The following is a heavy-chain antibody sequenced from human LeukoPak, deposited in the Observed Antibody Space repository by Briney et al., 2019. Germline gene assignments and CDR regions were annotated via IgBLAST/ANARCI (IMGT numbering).Heavy chain of an antibody. CDR1: GYTFTSYG. Sequence: ASVKVSCKASGYTFTSYGISWVRQAPGQGLEWMGWISGYSGNTNYAQKFQGRVTMTTDTSTSTACMELRSLRSGDTAVYYCAREGYYDSSGAPDYWGQGTLVTVSS. CDR3: AREGYYDSSGAPDY. J-gene: IGHJ4*02. CDR2: ISGYSGNT. V-gene: IGHV1-18*01. D-gene: IGHD3-22*01.